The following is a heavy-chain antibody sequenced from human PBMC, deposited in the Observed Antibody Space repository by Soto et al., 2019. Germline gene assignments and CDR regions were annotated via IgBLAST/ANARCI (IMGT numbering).Heavy chain of an antibody. D-gene: IGHD3-22*01. J-gene: IGHJ4*02. Sequence: EVQLLESGGGLVRPGGSLRLSCAASGFTFSSYAMNWVRQAPGKGLEWVSAISGSGGRTYYADSVKGRFTISSDSSKNTLYLQMNSLRAEDTAVYYCAKATYDRRGYYGFQYFHSWGQGSLVTVSS. CDR3: AKATYDRRGYYGFQYFHS. CDR1: GFTFSSYA. CDR2: ISGSGGRT. V-gene: IGHV3-23*01.